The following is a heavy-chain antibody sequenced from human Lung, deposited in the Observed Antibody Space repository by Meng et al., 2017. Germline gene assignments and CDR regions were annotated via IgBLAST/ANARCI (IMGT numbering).Heavy chain of an antibody. CDR1: GGSFGDYY. D-gene: IGHD4-11*01. CDR2: INHSGST. CDR3: ARGPTTMAHDFDY. J-gene: IGHJ4*02. V-gene: IGHV4-34*01. Sequence: QVQLQQWGAGLLKPSETLPLTCVVSGGSFGDYYWSWIRQPPGKGLEWIGEINHSGSTNYNPSLESRATISVDTSQNNLSLKLSSVTAADSAVYYCARGPTTMAHDFDYWGQGTLVTVSS.